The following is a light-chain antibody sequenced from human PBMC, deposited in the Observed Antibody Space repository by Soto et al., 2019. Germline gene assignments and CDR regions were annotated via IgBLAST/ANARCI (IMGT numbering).Light chain of an antibody. CDR3: QVYDSSSDHYV. J-gene: IGLJ1*01. CDR1: NIGSKS. Sequence: EVTQPPSGSVAPGQTARITCGGNNIGSKSVQWYQQKPGQAPVLVVYDDSDRPSWVPGRFYCSHSGNTATLTIRRHDGGNEADYYCQVYDSSSDHYVFGTGTKVTVL. V-gene: IGLV3-21*02. CDR2: DDS.